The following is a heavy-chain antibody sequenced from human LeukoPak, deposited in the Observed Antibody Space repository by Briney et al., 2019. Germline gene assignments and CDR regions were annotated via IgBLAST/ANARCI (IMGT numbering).Heavy chain of an antibody. Sequence: ASVKVSCKASGYTFTGYYMHWVRQAPGQGLEWMGWINPNSGGTNYAQKFQGRVTMTRDTSISTAYMELSRLRSDDTAVYYCAREAVLRFLEWSDYYYYYYMDVWGKGPTVTVSS. CDR2: INPNSGGT. CDR1: GYTFTGYY. D-gene: IGHD3-3*01. J-gene: IGHJ6*03. V-gene: IGHV1-2*02. CDR3: AREAVLRFLEWSDYYYYYYMDV.